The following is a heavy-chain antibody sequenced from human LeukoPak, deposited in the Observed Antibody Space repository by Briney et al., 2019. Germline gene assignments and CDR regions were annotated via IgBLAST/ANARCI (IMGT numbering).Heavy chain of an antibody. J-gene: IGHJ4*02. V-gene: IGHV3-48*04. CDR3: ARGWGSVGVHFDY. D-gene: IGHD1-26*01. Sequence: GGSLRLSCAGSGFTFSSDSMNWVRQAPGKGLEWVSYISSSGNTKHYVDSVKGRFTISRDNAKDSLYLQMNSLRAEDRAVYYCARGWGSVGVHFDYWGQGTLVTVSS. CDR2: ISSSGNTK. CDR1: GFTFSSDS.